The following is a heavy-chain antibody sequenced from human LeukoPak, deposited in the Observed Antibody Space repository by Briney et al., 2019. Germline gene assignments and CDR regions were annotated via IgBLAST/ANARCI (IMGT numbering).Heavy chain of an antibody. CDR2: IRYDGSNK. V-gene: IGHV3-30*02. J-gene: IGHJ3*02. CDR3: AKEYSSGWHDAFDI. Sequence: GGSLRLSCAASGFTFSSYGMHWVRQAPGKGLEWVAFIRYDGSNKYYADSVRGRFTISRDNSKNTLYLQMNSLRAEDTAVYYCAKEYSSGWHDAFDIWGQGTMVTVSS. D-gene: IGHD6-19*01. CDR1: GFTFSSYG.